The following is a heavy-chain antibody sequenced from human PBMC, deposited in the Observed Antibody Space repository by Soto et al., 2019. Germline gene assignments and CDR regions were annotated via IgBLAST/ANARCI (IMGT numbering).Heavy chain of an antibody. CDR2: IYWDDDK. D-gene: IGHD2-2*01. CDR3: AHMGYQLVRFDY. J-gene: IGHJ4*02. V-gene: IGHV2-5*02. CDR1: GFSLSTSGMS. Sequence: GPTLVNPTQTLTLTCTFSGFSLSTSGMSVTWFRQPPGKALEWLALIYWDDDKRYSPSLQSRLTITKDTSKNQVVLTVTNVDPVDTATYYCAHMGYQLVRFDYWGQGTLVTVSS.